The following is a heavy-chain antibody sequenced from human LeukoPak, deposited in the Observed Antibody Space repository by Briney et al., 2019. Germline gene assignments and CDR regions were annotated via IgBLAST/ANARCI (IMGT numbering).Heavy chain of an antibody. D-gene: IGHD5-12*01. CDR1: GFTFSSYG. V-gene: IGHV3-33*01. CDR2: IWYGGSNK. Sequence: GGSLRLSCAASGFTFSSYGMHWVRQAPGKGLEWVAVIWYGGSNKYYADSVKGRFTISRDNSKNTLYLQMNSLRAEDTAVYYCARDAATIPYNWFDPWGQGTLVTVSS. J-gene: IGHJ5*02. CDR3: ARDAATIPYNWFDP.